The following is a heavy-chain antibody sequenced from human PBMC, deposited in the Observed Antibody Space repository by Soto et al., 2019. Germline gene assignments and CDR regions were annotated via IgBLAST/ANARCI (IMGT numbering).Heavy chain of an antibody. J-gene: IGHJ4*02. CDR3: ARGGGSPYHDHEFDY. Sequence: WTWLRQPPGQGPEWIGCIYYRGTTNYNASFNSRVTISVDTSKNQLSLRLTSVTTADTAVYYCARGGGSPYHDHEFDYWGQGILVTVSS. V-gene: IGHV4-59*01. CDR2: IYYRGTT. D-gene: IGHD2-2*01.